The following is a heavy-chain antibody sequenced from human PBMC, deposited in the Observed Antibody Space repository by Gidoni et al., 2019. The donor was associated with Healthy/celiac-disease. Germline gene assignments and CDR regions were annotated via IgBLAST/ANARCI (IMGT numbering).Heavy chain of an antibody. D-gene: IGHD6-13*01. J-gene: IGHJ6*03. Sequence: QVQLQESGPGLVKPSETLSLPCTVSGGSISSYYWSWIRQPPGKGLEWIGYIDYSGSTNYNPSLKSRVTISVDTSKNQFSLKLSSVTAADTAVYYCARQGRIAAAGAYYYYYMDVWGKGTTVTVSS. CDR1: GGSISSYY. V-gene: IGHV4-59*08. CDR3: ARQGRIAAAGAYYYYYMDV. CDR2: IDYSGST.